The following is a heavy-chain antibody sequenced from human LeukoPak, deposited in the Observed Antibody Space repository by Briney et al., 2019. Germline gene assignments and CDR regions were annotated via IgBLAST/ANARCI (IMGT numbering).Heavy chain of an antibody. D-gene: IGHD6-25*01. Sequence: GRSLRLSCAAPGFTFSSYGMHWVRQAPGKGLEWVAVISYDGSNKYYADSVKGRFTISRDNSKNTLYLQMNSLGAEDTAVYYCAKESYRGYPFDYWGQGTLVTVSS. J-gene: IGHJ4*02. CDR1: GFTFSSYG. CDR2: ISYDGSNK. V-gene: IGHV3-30*18. CDR3: AKESYRGYPFDY.